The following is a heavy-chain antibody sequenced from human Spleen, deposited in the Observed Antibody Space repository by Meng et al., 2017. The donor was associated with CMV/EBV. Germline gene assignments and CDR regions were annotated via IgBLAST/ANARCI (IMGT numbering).Heavy chain of an antibody. D-gene: IGHD2-15*01. CDR1: GFTFSSYA. Sequence: GESLKISCAASGFTFSSYAMSWVRQAPGKGLEWVSAISGGGGSTYYADSVKGRFTISRDNSKNTLYLQMNSLRAEDTAVYVCAKDWGDIVVVVATNFDYWGQGTLVTVSS. J-gene: IGHJ4*02. CDR2: ISGGGGST. CDR3: AKDWGDIVVVVATNFDY. V-gene: IGHV3-23*01.